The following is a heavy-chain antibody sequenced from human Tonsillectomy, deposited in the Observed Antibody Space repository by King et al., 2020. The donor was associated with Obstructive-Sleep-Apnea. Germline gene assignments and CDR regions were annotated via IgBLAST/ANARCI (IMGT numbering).Heavy chain of an antibody. Sequence: QLQESGPGLVKPSETLSLTCTVSGGSISSYYWSWIRQPPGKGLEWIGYIYYSGSTNYNPSLKSRVTISVDTSKNQFSLKLSSVTAADTAVYYCATRLKDYFDYWGQGTLVTVSS. J-gene: IGHJ4*02. CDR3: ATRLKDYFDY. D-gene: IGHD6-25*01. V-gene: IGHV4-59*01. CDR1: GGSISSYY. CDR2: IYYSGST.